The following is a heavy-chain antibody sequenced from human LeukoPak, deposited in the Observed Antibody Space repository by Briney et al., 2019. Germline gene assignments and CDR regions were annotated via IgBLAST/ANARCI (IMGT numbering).Heavy chain of an antibody. CDR3: AKDIVRDTANYYGSGHPNYYGMDV. J-gene: IGHJ6*02. CDR1: GFTFSNYW. V-gene: IGHV3-43*02. D-gene: IGHD3-10*01. CDR2: ISGDGGST. Sequence: GGSLRLSCAASGFTFSNYWMHWVRQAPGKGLEWVSLISGDGGSTYYADSVKGRFTISRDNSKNSLYLQMNSLRTEDTALYYCAKDIVRDTANYYGSGHPNYYGMDVWGQGTTVTVSS.